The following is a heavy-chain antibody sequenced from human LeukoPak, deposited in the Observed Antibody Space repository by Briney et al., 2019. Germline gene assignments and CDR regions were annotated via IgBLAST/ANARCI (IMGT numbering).Heavy chain of an antibody. Sequence: GASVKVSCKASGYTFTSYGISWVRQAPGQGLEGMGWISAYNGNTNYAQKLQGRVTMTTDTSTSTAYMELRSLRSDDTAVYYCARGSPYYGSGSPADYWGQGTLVTVSS. CDR3: ARGSPYYGSGSPADY. CDR1: GYTFTSYG. CDR2: ISAYNGNT. D-gene: IGHD3-10*01. J-gene: IGHJ4*02. V-gene: IGHV1-18*01.